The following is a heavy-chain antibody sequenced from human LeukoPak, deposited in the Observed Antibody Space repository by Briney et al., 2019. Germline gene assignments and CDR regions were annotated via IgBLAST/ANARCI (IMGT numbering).Heavy chain of an antibody. D-gene: IGHD3-10*01. CDR1: GFTFSSYA. V-gene: IGHV3-64*01. CDR3: ARDLDVGHYYGSGSYSPSDGMDV. CDR2: ISSNGGST. J-gene: IGHJ6*02. Sequence: PGGSLRLSCAASGFTFSSYAMHWVRQAPGKGLEYVSAISSNGGSTYYANSVKGRFTISRDNSKNTLYLQMGSLRAEDMAVYYCARDLDVGHYYGSGSYSPSDGMDVWGQGTTVTVSS.